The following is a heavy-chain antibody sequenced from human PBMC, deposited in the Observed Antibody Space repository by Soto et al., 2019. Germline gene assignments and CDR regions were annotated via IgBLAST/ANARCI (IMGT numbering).Heavy chain of an antibody. D-gene: IGHD2-15*01. CDR1: GYTFTSYG. V-gene: IGHV1-18*01. CDR2: ISAYNGNT. CDR3: ARDHENIVVVVAAISFDY. J-gene: IGHJ4*02. Sequence: ASGKVTCKASGYTFTSYGISWGRQAPGQGLEWMGWISAYNGNTNYAQKLQGRVTMTTDTSTSTAYMELRSLRSDDTAVYYCARDHENIVVVVAAISFDYWGQGTLVTVSS.